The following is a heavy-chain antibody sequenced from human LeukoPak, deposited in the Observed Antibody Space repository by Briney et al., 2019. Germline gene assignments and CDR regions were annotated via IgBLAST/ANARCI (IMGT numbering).Heavy chain of an antibody. CDR1: GFPFSSYS. Sequence: GGSLRLSCAASGFPFSSYSMNWVRQAPGKGLEWVSYIRSSSNIIYYADSVKGRFTISRDNTKNSLYLQMNSLRAEDTAVYFCARGGGLDVWGQGATVTVSS. J-gene: IGHJ6*02. CDR2: IRSSSNII. V-gene: IGHV3-48*04. D-gene: IGHD3-16*01. CDR3: ARGGGLDV.